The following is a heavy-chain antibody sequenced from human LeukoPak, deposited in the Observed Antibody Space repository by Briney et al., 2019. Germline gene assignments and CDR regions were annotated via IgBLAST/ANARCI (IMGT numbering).Heavy chain of an antibody. J-gene: IGHJ4*02. D-gene: IGHD6-19*01. Sequence: GGSLRLSCAASGFTFSNYWVSWVRQAPGKGLEWVANIKQDGSETYYVDSVKGRFTISRDNSKNTLYLQMNSLRAEDTAVYYCARDRVGIAVAGNFDYWGQGTLVTVSS. CDR1: GFTFSNYW. CDR3: ARDRVGIAVAGNFDY. V-gene: IGHV3-7*01. CDR2: IKQDGSET.